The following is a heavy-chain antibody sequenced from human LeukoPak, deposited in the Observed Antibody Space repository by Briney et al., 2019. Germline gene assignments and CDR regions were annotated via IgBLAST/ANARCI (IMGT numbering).Heavy chain of an antibody. J-gene: IGHJ4*02. Sequence: PGGSLRLSCAASGFTFNTYGMSWVRQAPGKGLEWVSAISGSGGSTYYADSVKGRFTISRDNSKNTLYLQMNSLRAEDTAVYYCAKGSHYYDSSGPYYFDYWGQGTLVTVSS. CDR3: AKGSHYYDSSGPYYFDY. CDR2: ISGSGGST. V-gene: IGHV3-23*01. CDR1: GFTFNTYG. D-gene: IGHD3-22*01.